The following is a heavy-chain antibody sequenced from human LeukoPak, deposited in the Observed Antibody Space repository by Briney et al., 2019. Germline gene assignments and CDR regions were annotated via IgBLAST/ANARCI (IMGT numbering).Heavy chain of an antibody. V-gene: IGHV4-39*07. J-gene: IGHJ5*02. D-gene: IGHD1-26*01. Sequence: PSETLSLTCTVSGGSISSSSYYWGWIRQPPGKGLEWIGSIFYSGSTYYNPSLKSRVTISVDTSNNQFSLKLSSVTAADTAVYYCAVDGRSEGWFDPWGQGTLVTVSS. CDR2: IFYSGST. CDR3: AVDGRSEGWFDP. CDR1: GGSISSSSYY.